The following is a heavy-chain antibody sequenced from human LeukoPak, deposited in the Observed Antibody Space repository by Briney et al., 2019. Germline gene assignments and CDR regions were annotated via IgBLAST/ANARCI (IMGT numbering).Heavy chain of an antibody. D-gene: IGHD3-22*01. J-gene: IGHJ4*02. CDR2: ISAYNGNT. CDR3: ARGVSSGYKHDY. CDR1: GYTVTSYG. V-gene: IGHV1-18*01. Sequence: GASVKLSCKGSGYTVTSYGISWVRQALGQALGWMGWISAYNGNTNYAQKLQGRVTMTTDTSTSTAYMELRSLRSDDTAVYYCARGVSSGYKHDYWGQGTLVTVSS.